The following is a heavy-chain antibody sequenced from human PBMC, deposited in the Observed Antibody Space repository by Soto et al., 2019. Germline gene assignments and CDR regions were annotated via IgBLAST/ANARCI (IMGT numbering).Heavy chain of an antibody. CDR2: IYNSGLI. V-gene: IGHV4-4*07. CDR3: ARGPFCGEECYFAY. CDR1: GDSISRHY. D-gene: IGHD2-21*01. Sequence: QVHLQESGPGLVKPSETLSLTCSVFGDSISRHYWSWIRQPAGKGLESIGRIYNSGLINYNPSLESRVSMTVDTSKNQIPLKLTSATAADTAIYYCARGPFCGEECYFAYWGQGTLVTVSS. J-gene: IGHJ4*02.